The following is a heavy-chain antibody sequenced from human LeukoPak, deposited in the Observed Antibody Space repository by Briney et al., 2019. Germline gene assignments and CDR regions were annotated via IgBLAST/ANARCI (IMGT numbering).Heavy chain of an antibody. CDR1: GGSISSNSYY. D-gene: IGHD1-1*01. CDR2: VYISGST. Sequence: SETLSLTCAVSGGSISSNSYYWGWIRQPAGKGLEWIGRVYISGSTNYNPSLKSRVTISVDTSKNHFSLKLTSVTAADTAVYYCARGLEWGDGFDIWGQGTMVTVSP. CDR3: ARGLEWGDGFDI. J-gene: IGHJ3*02. V-gene: IGHV4-61*02.